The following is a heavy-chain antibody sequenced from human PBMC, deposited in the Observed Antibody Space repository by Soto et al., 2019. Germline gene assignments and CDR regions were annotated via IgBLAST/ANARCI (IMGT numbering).Heavy chain of an antibody. V-gene: IGHV4-39*01. D-gene: IGHD3-22*01. CDR1: GGSISSSSYY. CDR2: IYYSGST. Sequence: QLQLQESGPGLVKPSETLSLTCTVSGGSISSSSYYWGWIRQPPGKGLEWIGSIYYSGSTYYNPSLKSRVTISVDTSKNQFSLKLSSVTAADTAVYYCARHGGIVVVITLDYWGQGTLVTVSS. J-gene: IGHJ4*02. CDR3: ARHGGIVVVITLDY.